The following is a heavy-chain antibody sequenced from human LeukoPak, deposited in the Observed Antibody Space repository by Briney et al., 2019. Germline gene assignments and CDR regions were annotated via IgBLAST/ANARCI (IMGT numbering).Heavy chain of an antibody. CDR2: ISSNGGST. Sequence: GGSLRLSCAASGFTFSSYAMHWVRQAPGKGLEYVSAISSNGGSTYYANSVKGRFTISRDNSKNTLYLQMGSLRAEDMAVYYCARAALGATKAHFDYWGQGTLVTVSS. D-gene: IGHD1-26*01. V-gene: IGHV3-64*01. J-gene: IGHJ4*02. CDR1: GFTFSSYA. CDR3: ARAALGATKAHFDY.